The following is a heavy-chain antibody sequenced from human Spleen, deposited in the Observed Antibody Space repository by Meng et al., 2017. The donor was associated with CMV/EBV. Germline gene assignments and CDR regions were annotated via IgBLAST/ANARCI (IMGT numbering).Heavy chain of an antibody. CDR1: GFSFSKFG. CDR2: IRYDGSHK. V-gene: IGHV3-30*02. CDR3: AKLSVQNYDFWSGYFPYGMDV. J-gene: IGHJ6*02. D-gene: IGHD3-3*01. Sequence: GGSLRLSCAASGFSFSKFGMNWVRQAPGKGLEWVAYIRYDGSHKYYVDSVKGRFTISRDNSKNSLYLQMNSLRVEDTAVYFCAKLSVQNYDFWSGYFPYGMDVWGQGTTVTVSS.